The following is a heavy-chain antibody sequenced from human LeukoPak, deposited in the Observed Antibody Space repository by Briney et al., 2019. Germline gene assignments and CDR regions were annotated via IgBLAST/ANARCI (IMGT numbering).Heavy chain of an antibody. CDR3: ARDPGDYVGNDAFDI. CDR1: GFTFSSYG. Sequence: PGGSLSLSCAASGFTFSSYGMHWVRQAPGKGLEWVAVIWYDGSNKYYADSVKGRFTVSRDNSKNTVYLQMNSLRAEDTAVHYCARDPGDYVGNDAFDIWGQGTMVTVSS. CDR2: IWYDGSNK. J-gene: IGHJ3*02. V-gene: IGHV3-33*01. D-gene: IGHD4-17*01.